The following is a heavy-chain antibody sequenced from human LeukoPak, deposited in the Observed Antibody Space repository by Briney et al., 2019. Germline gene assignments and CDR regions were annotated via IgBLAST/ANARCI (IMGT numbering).Heavy chain of an antibody. CDR1: GGSISSYY. D-gene: IGHD3-10*01. CDR3: AREDFSLSGSDYYSWFDP. V-gene: IGHV4-59*01. J-gene: IGHJ5*02. CDR2: IYSRGTT. Sequence: SETLSLTCTVSGGSISSYYWSWIRQPPGKGLDWIGYIYSRGTTKYNPSLKSRVTISVDTSKNQISLRLTSLTAADTAVYFCAREDFSLSGSDYYSWFDPWGQGTLVTVSS.